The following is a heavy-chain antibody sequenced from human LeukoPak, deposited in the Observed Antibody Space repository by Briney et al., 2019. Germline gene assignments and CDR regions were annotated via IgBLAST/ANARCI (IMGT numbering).Heavy chain of an antibody. Sequence: ASVTLSFKSSGYTFTVYYMHWVRQAPGQGLEWMGWINPNSGGTNYAQKFQGRVTMTRDTSISTAYMELSRLRSDETAVYYCARDVETAAISGNWFDPWGQGTLVTVSS. V-gene: IGHV1-2*02. D-gene: IGHD2-2*01. CDR2: INPNSGGT. CDR3: ARDVETAAISGNWFDP. CDR1: GYTFTVYY. J-gene: IGHJ5*02.